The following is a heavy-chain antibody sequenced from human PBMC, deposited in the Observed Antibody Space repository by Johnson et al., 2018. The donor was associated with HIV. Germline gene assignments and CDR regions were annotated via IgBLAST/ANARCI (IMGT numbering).Heavy chain of an antibody. CDR3: ARGVPFGVVMLGYRAFDI. CDR1: EFIFSSYS. V-gene: IGHV3-30*14. Sequence: QVQLVESGGGLVQPGGSLRLSCAASEFIFSSYSMHWVRQAPGKGLEWVAVISYDGHNEYYEDSVKGRFTISRENAKNSLYLQMNSLRAGDTAVYYCARGVPFGVVMLGYRAFDIWGQGTMVTVSS. D-gene: IGHD3-3*01. J-gene: IGHJ3*02. CDR2: ISYDGHNE.